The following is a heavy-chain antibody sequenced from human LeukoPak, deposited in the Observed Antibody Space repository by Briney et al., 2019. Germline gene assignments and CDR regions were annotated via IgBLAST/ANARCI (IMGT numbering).Heavy chain of an antibody. Sequence: SETLSLSCAVYVGSFSVYYWCCVRPPLEKGRWWRGEFNLSGRTNYNPPLRSRVTISVDTSKNQFALKLSSVTAADTAVYYCAREDMRCGGDCYEGLIRGSYYYYGMDVWGQGTTVTVSS. V-gene: IGHV4-34*01. CDR1: VGSFSVYY. CDR3: AREDMRCGGDCYEGLIRGSYYYYGMDV. J-gene: IGHJ6*02. D-gene: IGHD2-21*02. CDR2: FNLSGRT.